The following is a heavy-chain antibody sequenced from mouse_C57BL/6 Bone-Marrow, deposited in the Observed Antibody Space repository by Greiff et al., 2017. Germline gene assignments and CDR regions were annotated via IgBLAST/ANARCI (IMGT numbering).Heavy chain of an antibody. CDR3: ASAPLTTVVATDAMDY. J-gene: IGHJ4*01. D-gene: IGHD1-1*01. CDR2: IWSDGST. V-gene: IGHV2-6*03. CDR1: GFSLTSYG. Sequence: QVQLKESGPGLVAPSQSLSITCTVSGFSLTSYGVHWVRQPPGKGLEWLVVIWSDGSTTYNSAPKSRLSISKDNSKSQVFLKMNSLQTDDTAMYYCASAPLTTVVATDAMDYWGQGTSVTVSS.